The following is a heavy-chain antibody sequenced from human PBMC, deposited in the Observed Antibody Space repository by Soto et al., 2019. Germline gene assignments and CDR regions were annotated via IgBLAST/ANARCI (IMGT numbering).Heavy chain of an antibody. V-gene: IGHV3-48*02. CDR2: ISSSGGTI. J-gene: IGHJ4*02. CDR3: ARLSVRYCSGGSCSQLDY. CDR1: GFTFSTYS. D-gene: IGHD2-15*01. Sequence: PGGSLRLSCAASGFTFSTYSMNWVRPAPGKGLEWVSFISSSGGTIYYADSVKGRFTISRDNAKNSLYLQMNSLSDEDTAVYYCARLSVRYCSGGSCSQLDYWGQGTLVTVSS.